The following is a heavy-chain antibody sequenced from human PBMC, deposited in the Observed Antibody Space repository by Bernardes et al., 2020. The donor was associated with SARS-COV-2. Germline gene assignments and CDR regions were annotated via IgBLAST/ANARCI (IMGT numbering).Heavy chain of an antibody. V-gene: IGHV1-8*01. D-gene: IGHD6-19*01. CDR1: GYTFTSYD. Sequence: ASVKVSCKASGYTFTSYDINWVRQATGQGLEWMGWMNPNSGNTGYAQKFQGRVTMTRNTSISTAYMELSGLRSEDTAVHYCARGTSGWYGSYYYYGMDVWGQGTTVTVSS. CDR2: MNPNSGNT. J-gene: IGHJ6*02. CDR3: ARGTSGWYGSYYYYGMDV.